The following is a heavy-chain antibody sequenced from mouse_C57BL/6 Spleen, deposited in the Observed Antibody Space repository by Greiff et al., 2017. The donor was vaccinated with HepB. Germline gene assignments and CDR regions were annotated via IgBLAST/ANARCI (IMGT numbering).Heavy chain of an antibody. D-gene: IGHD2-4*01. CDR2: ISSGGSYT. Sequence: EVQGVESGGDLVKPGGSLKLSCAASGFTFSSYGMSWVRQTPDKRLEWVATISSGGSYTYYPDSVKGRFTISRDNAKNTLYLQMSSLKSEDTAMYYCARHEGMITGNYDAMDYWGQGTSVTVSS. CDR3: ARHEGMITGNYDAMDY. J-gene: IGHJ4*01. CDR1: GFTFSSYG. V-gene: IGHV5-6*01.